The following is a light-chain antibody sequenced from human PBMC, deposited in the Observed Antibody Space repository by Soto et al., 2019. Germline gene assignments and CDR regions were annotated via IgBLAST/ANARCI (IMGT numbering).Light chain of an antibody. CDR3: QQYGDWPLT. CDR2: ATS. J-gene: IGKJ4*01. V-gene: IGKV3-15*01. CDR1: QSVGNN. Sequence: EIVVTQSPATLSVSPGERATLSCRASQSVGNNFAWYQQKPGQAPRLLIFATSTRATGVPARFSGSGSGTAFTLTISSLQSEDFAVYYRQQYGDWPLTFGGGAKVEIE.